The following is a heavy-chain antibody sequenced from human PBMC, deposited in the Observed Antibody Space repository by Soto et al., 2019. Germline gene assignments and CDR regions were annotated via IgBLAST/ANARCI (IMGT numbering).Heavy chain of an antibody. CDR3: TTSILTGYFRWSIFDY. D-gene: IGHD3-9*01. CDR1: GFTFSNAW. Sequence: EVQLVESGGGLVEPGGSLRLSCAASGFTFSNAWMNWVRQAPGKGLEWVARIKSKTDGGTTDYAARVKGRFTISRDDSKNTLFLQMNRLKTEDTAVYYCTTSILTGYFRWSIFDYWGQGNLVTVSS. V-gene: IGHV3-15*07. CDR2: IKSKTDGGTT. J-gene: IGHJ4*02.